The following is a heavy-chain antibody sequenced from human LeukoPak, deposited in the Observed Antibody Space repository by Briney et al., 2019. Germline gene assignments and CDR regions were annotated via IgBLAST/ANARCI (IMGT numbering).Heavy chain of an antibody. Sequence: GESLKISCKGSGYSFTNYWIGWVRQMPGKGLEWMGIIYPGDSDTRYSPSFQGRVTISADRSISTAYLQWSNLEASDTAVYFCARNALAATAIIGEHWFDPWGQGTLVAVSS. J-gene: IGHJ5*02. D-gene: IGHD6-13*01. CDR2: IYPGDSDT. V-gene: IGHV5-51*01. CDR3: ARNALAATAIIGEHWFDP. CDR1: GYSFTNYW.